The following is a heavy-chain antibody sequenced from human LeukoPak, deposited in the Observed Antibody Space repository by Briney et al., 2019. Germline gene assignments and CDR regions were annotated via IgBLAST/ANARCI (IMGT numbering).Heavy chain of an antibody. CDR1: GFTFSRAW. Sequence: PGGSLRLSCAASGFTFSRAWMSWVRQAPGKGLEWVGHIKSATDGGTTDYAAPVKGRFSISRDESTSTLYLEMNSLTTEDTAMYYCTTSLRRNSFVDYWGQGVLVTVSS. J-gene: IGHJ4*02. D-gene: IGHD5-18*01. CDR3: TTSLRRNSFVDY. V-gene: IGHV3-15*01. CDR2: IKSATDGGTT.